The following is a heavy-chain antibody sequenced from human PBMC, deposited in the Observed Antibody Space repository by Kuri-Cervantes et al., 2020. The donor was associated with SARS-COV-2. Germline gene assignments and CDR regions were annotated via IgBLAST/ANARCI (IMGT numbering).Heavy chain of an antibody. CDR1: GFTFDDYA. J-gene: IGHJ4*02. CDR3: ARGGHVVVIAPVDY. CDR2: ISWNSGSI. V-gene: IGHV3-9*01. D-gene: IGHD2-21*01. Sequence: GGSLRFSCAASGFTFDDYAMHWVRQAPGKGLEWVSGISWNSGSIGYADSVKGRFTISRDNSKNTLYLQMNSLRAEDTAVYYCARGGHVVVIAPVDYWGQGTLVTVSS.